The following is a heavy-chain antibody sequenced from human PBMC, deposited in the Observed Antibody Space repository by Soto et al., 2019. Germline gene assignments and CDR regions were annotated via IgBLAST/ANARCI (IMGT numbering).Heavy chain of an antibody. J-gene: IGHJ4*02. D-gene: IGHD3-9*01. CDR2: ISSSSSYT. V-gene: IGHV3-11*05. CDR1: GFTFSDYY. Sequence: QVQLVESGGGLVKPGGSLRLSCAASGFTFSDYYMSWIRQAPGKGLEWVSYISSSSSYTNYADSVKGRFTISRDNAKNSLYLQMNSLRAEDTAVYYCARDSAELTGYPVDYWGQGTLVTVSS. CDR3: ARDSAELTGYPVDY.